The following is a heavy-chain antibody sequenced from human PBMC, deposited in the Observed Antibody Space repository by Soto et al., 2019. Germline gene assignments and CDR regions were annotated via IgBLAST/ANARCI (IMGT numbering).Heavy chain of an antibody. D-gene: IGHD4-17*01. CDR3: ASVDYGDDVYDH. Sequence: QVQLVESGGGVVQPGRSLRLSCSASGFTFRTYPMLWVGQAPGKGLGGVAVILYDGSTEYYADSVKGRFTISRDNSENTVFLQMNSLRPEDTAVYYCASVDYGDDVYDHWGQGTLVTVSS. CDR2: ILYDGSTE. V-gene: IGHV3-30-3*01. J-gene: IGHJ4*02. CDR1: GFTFRTYP.